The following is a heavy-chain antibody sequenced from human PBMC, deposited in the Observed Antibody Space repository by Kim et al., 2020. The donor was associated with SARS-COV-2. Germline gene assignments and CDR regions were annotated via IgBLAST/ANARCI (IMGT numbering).Heavy chain of an antibody. CDR2: ISGSGGST. D-gene: IGHD3-10*01. V-gene: IGHV3-23*01. J-gene: IGHJ4*02. CDR3: AKDIIYGVVRWFGELFFDY. CDR1: GFTFSSYA. Sequence: GGSLRLSCAASGFTFSSYAMSWVRQAPGKGLEWVSAISGSGGSTYYADSVKGRFTISRDNSKNTLYLQMNSLRAEDTAVYYCAKDIIYGVVRWFGELFFDYWGQGTLVTVSS.